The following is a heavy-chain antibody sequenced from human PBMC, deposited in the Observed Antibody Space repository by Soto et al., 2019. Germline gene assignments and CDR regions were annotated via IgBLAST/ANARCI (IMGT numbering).Heavy chain of an antibody. Sequence: QVQLQESGPGLVKPSGTLSLTCAVSGGSISSSNWWSWVRQPPGKGLEWVSYISSSGSTIYYADSVKGRFTISRDNAKNSLYLQMNSLRAEDTAVYYCASGCSGGSCLYGMDVWGQGTTVTVSS. CDR3: ASGCSGGSCLYGMDV. D-gene: IGHD2-15*01. CDR1: GGSISSSNW. J-gene: IGHJ6*02. CDR2: ISSSGSTI. V-gene: IGHV3-11*01.